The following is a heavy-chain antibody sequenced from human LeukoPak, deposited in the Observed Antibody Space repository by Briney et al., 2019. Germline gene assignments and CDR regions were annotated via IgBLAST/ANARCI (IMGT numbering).Heavy chain of an antibody. D-gene: IGHD3-16*01. CDR3: ARVPQGEYNWFDP. CDR1: GFTFSGYW. CDR2: INTDGSRT. V-gene: IGHV3-74*01. Sequence: GGSLRLSCVTSGFTFSGYWMHWVRQAPGKGLVWVSRINTDGSRTSYADSVKGRFTISRDNAKNTVYLQMNSLRAEDTALYYCARVPQGEYNWFDPWGQGTLVTVSS. J-gene: IGHJ5*02.